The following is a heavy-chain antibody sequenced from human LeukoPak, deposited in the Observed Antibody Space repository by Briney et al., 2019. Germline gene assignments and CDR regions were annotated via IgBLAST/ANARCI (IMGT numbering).Heavy chain of an antibody. J-gene: IGHJ4*02. CDR2: ISGSGGST. V-gene: IGHV3-23*01. D-gene: IGHD3-9*01. CDR1: GFTFSSYA. Sequence: GGSLRLSCAASGFTFSSYAMSWVRQAPGKGLEWVSAISGSGGSTYYADSVKGRFTISRDNSKNTLYLQMNSLRAEDMAVYYCAKDLGRGDILTGYYSDYWGQGTLVTVSS. CDR3: AKDLGRGDILTGYYSDY.